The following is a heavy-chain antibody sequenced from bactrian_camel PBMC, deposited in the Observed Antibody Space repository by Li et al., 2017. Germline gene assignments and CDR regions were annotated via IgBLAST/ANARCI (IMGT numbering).Heavy chain of an antibody. CDR3: AARGPYCYTKLSVADFTY. CDR2: IYARNGRS. Sequence: DVQLVESGGGLVQPGGSLRVSCAVSASTYTNACLGWFRLSSGKEREEVAHIYARNGRSDVADSVKGRFTVSQDDAKNTVYLQMNSLKPEDTAMYYCAARGPYCYTKLSVADFTYWGQGTQVTVS. J-gene: IGHJ6*01. V-gene: IGHV3S35*01. CDR1: ASTYTNAC. D-gene: IGHD2*01.